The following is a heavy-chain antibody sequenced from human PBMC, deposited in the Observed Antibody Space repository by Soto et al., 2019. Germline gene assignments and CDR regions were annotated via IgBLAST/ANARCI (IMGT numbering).Heavy chain of an antibody. V-gene: IGHV4-61*08. CDR2: IYYSGST. J-gene: IGHJ4*02. Sequence: PSETLSLTCTVSGGSISSGGYYWSWIRQHPGKGLEWIGYIYYSGSTHYNPSLKSRVTISVDTSKNQFSLKLSSVTAADTAVYYCARVYAYYFDYWGQGTLVTVSS. CDR3: ARVYAYYFDY. D-gene: IGHD2-8*01. CDR1: GGSISSGGYY.